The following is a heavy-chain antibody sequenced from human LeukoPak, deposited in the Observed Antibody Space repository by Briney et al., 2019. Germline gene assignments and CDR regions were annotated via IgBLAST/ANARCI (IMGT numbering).Heavy chain of an antibody. CDR3: ARDLSSSWLDYYYYYYYMDV. CDR1: GYTFTSYG. J-gene: IGHJ6*03. Sequence: ASVKVSCKASGYTFTSYGISWVRQAPGQGLEWMGWISAYNSNTNYAQKLQGRVTMTTDTSTSTAYMELRSLRSDDTAVYYCARDLSSSWLDYYYYYYYMDVWGKGTTVTISS. CDR2: ISAYNSNT. D-gene: IGHD6-13*01. V-gene: IGHV1-18*01.